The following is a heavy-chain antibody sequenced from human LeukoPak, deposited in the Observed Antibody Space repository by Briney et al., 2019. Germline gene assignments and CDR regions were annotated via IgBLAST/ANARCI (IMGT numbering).Heavy chain of an antibody. CDR3: ARDLGYSYGLTGAFDI. J-gene: IGHJ3*02. CDR1: GFTFSSYA. V-gene: IGHV3-64*01. Sequence: GGSLRLSCAASGFTFSSYAMHWVRQAPGKGLEYVSAISSNGGSTYYANSVKGRFTISRDNSKNTLYLQMGSLRAEDMAVYYCARDLGYSYGLTGAFDIWGQGTMVTVSS. D-gene: IGHD5-18*01. CDR2: ISSNGGST.